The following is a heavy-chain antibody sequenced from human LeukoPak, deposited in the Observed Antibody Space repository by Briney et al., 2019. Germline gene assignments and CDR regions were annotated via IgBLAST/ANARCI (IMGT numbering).Heavy chain of an antibody. D-gene: IGHD6-19*01. V-gene: IGHV3-74*01. Sequence: PGGSLRLSCAASGFTFDDYAMHWVRQAPGKGLVWVSRINSDGSSTTYADSVKGRFTISRGNAKNTLYLQMSSLRVEDTAVYYCARDLYSSGWSDYGMDVWGQGTTVIVSS. CDR2: INSDGSST. CDR3: ARDLYSSGWSDYGMDV. CDR1: GFTFDDYA. J-gene: IGHJ6*02.